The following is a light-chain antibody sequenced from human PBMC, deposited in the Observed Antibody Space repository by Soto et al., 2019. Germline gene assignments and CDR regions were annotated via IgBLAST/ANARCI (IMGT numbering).Light chain of an antibody. J-gene: IGKJ4*01. CDR3: QQRSDWPPIT. CDR1: QSVSNNY. CDR2: GAS. Sequence: EIVLTQSPGTLSLSPGERATLSCRASQSVSNNYLAWYQQKPGQAPRLLIYGASSRATGIPDRFSGSGSGTDFTLTISSLEPEDFAVYYCQQRSDWPPITLGGGTKVDI. V-gene: IGKV3D-20*02.